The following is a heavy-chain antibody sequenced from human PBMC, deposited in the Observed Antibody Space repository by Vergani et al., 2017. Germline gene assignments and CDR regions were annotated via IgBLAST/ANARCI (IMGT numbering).Heavy chain of an antibody. D-gene: IGHD1-26*01. V-gene: IGHV3-21*01. CDR2: ISSSSSYI. CDR3: ARAFIVGATNYANYYMDV. J-gene: IGHJ6*03. CDR1: GFTFSSYS. Sequence: EVQLVESGGGLVKPGGSLRLSCAASGFTFSSYSMNWVRQAPGKGLEWVSSISSSSSYIYYADSVEGRFTISRDNDKNSLYLQMNSLRAEDTAVYYCARAFIVGATNYANYYMDVWGKGTTVTVYS.